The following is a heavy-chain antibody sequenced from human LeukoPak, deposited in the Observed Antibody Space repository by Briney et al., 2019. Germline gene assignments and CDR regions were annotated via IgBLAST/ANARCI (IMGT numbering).Heavy chain of an antibody. CDR3: VRYSGYDPFDY. D-gene: IGHD5-12*01. CDR2: INPISGTT. CDR1: GYTFTSYY. V-gene: IGHV1-46*01. Sequence: GASVKVSCKASGYTFTSYYMHWVRQAPGQGLEWMGLINPISGTTTYAQRFQGRVTMIWDTSTSTVYMELSSLRSEDTAVYYCVRYSGYDPFDYWGQGTLVTVSS. J-gene: IGHJ4*02.